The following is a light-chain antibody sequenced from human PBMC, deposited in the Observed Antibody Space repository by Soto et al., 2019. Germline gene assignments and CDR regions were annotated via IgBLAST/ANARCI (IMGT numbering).Light chain of an antibody. Sequence: QSALTQPPSASGSPGQSVTISCTGTSSNFGGYNYVSWYQQHPDKAPRLMIYEVTKRPSGVPDRFSGSKSGNTASLTVSGLQAEDEADYYCSSYAGSDKLGVFGTGTKLTVL. CDR2: EVT. CDR3: SSYAGSDKLGV. V-gene: IGLV2-8*01. CDR1: SSNFGGYNY. J-gene: IGLJ1*01.